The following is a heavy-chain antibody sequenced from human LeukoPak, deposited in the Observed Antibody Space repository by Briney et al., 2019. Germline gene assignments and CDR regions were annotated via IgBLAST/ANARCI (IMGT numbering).Heavy chain of an antibody. CDR1: GYTFTSYG. J-gene: IGHJ6*03. V-gene: IGHV1-69*06. CDR3: ATLTTPVYYYYYYMDV. D-gene: IGHD4-17*01. CDR2: IIPIFGTA. Sequence: GASVKVSCKASGYTFTSYGISWVRQAPGQGLEWMGGIIPIFGTANYAQKFQGRVTITADKSTSTAYMELSSLRSEDTAVYYCATLTTPVYYYYYYMDVWGKGTTVTVSS.